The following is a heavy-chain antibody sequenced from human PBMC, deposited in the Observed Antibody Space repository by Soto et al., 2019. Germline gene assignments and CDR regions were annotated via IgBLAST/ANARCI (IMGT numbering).Heavy chain of an antibody. CDR2: ISGSGDGT. CDR3: AKGLEMGTITPLIPFDY. D-gene: IGHD5-12*01. CDR1: GFTFTRAW. V-gene: IGHV3-23*01. J-gene: IGHJ4*02. Sequence: PGGSLRLSCAASGFTFTRAWINWVRQAPGKGLEWVSAISGSGDGTYYADSVRGRFTISRDNSKNTLYMQMNRLRAEDTAIYYCAKGLEMGTITPLIPFDYWGQGTLVTVSS.